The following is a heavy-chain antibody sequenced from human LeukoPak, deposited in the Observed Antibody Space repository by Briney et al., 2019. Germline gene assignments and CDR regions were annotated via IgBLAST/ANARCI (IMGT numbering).Heavy chain of an antibody. CDR2: VDHTGST. V-gene: IGHV4-59*01. J-gene: IGHJ6*03. Sequence: SETLSLTCSVSDDSITMYYWTWIRQPPGKGLEWIGYVDHTGSTNFNPSLNGRVSISRDTTNNLFSLRLRSVTAADTAVYFCARGRVSSSTWYSTYYYYFYMDVWGRGTTVTVSS. D-gene: IGHD1-1*01. CDR1: DDSITMYY. CDR3: ARGRVSSSTWYSTYYYYFYMDV.